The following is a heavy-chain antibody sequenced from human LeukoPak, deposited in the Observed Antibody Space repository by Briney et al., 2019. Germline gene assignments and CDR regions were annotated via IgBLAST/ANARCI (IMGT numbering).Heavy chain of an antibody. CDR1: GFTFSNFE. V-gene: IGHV3-48*03. D-gene: IGHD5-18*01. J-gene: IGHJ3*02. CDR2: ISSSGSTI. Sequence: HPGGSLRLSCAASGFTFSNFEMNWVRQAPGKGLEWVSYISSSGSTIHYADSVKGRFTISRDNAKNSLYLQMNSLRGEDTAVYYCAREASGYSYGLDAFDIWGQGTTVTVSS. CDR3: AREASGYSYGLDAFDI.